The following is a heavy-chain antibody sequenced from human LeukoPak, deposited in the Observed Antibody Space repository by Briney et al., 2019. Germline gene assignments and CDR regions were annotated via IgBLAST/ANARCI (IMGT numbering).Heavy chain of an antibody. CDR3: ATKRRLLWFGGVYMDV. V-gene: IGHV1-69*06. Sequence: GGSLRLSCAASGFTFSSYAISWVRQAPGQGLEWMGGIIPIFGTANYAQKFQGRVTITADKSTSTAYMELSSLRSEDTAVYYCATKRRLLWFGGVYMDVWGKGTTVTISS. D-gene: IGHD3-10*01. CDR2: IIPIFGTA. J-gene: IGHJ6*03. CDR1: GFTFSSYA.